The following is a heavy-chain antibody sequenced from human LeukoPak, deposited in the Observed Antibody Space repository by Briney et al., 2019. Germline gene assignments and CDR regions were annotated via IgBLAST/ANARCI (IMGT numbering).Heavy chain of an antibody. CDR2: ISAYNGNT. D-gene: IGHD2-15*01. V-gene: IGHV1-18*01. CDR3: ARGYCSGGSCYSSFDY. Sequence: ASVKVSCKASGYTFTSYGISWVRQAPGQGLEWMRWISAYNGNTNYAQKLQGRVTMTTDTYTSTAYMELRSLRSDDTAVYYCARGYCSGGSCYSSFDYWGQGTLVTVSS. CDR1: GYTFTSYG. J-gene: IGHJ4*02.